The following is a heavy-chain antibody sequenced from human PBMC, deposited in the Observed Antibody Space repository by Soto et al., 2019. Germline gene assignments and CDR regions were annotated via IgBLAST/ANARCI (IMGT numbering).Heavy chain of an antibody. CDR2: INTGGSPA. D-gene: IGHD1-26*01. V-gene: IGHV3-11*01. CDR3: ATGGIYYET. Sequence: GGSLRLSCTVSGFAFRHNYLTWIRQAPGKGLEWLSYINTGGSPAYYADSVKGRFTISTDIAKKSLYLQMDSLRADDTGVYYCATGGIYYETWGQGTLATVSS. J-gene: IGHJ5*02. CDR1: GFAFRHNY.